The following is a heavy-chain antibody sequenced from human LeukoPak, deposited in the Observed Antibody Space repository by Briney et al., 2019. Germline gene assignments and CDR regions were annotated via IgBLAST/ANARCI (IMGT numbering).Heavy chain of an antibody. Sequence: SETLSLTCTVSGGSISSSSYYWGWIRQPPGKGLEWIGSIYYSGSTYYNPSLKSRVTISEDTSKNQFSLKLSFVTAADTAVYYCASNAKQLVPTYYYYMDVWGKGTTVTVSS. CDR3: ASNAKQLVPTYYYYMDV. V-gene: IGHV4-39*07. CDR1: GGSISSSSYY. CDR2: IYYSGST. D-gene: IGHD6-6*01. J-gene: IGHJ6*03.